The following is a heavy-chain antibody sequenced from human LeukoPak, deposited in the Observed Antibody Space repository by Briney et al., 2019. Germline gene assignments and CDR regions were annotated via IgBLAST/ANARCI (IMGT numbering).Heavy chain of an antibody. J-gene: IGHJ3*02. Sequence: PGGALRLSFAASGFTFDHYRMSLRRQAPGQGLVWVSGINWNGGSTVYADVVKGRFTISRDNAKNSLYLQMNSLTAEDTALYFCAREAAERSDAFDMWRQETMVTVSS. CDR1: GFTFDHYR. V-gene: IGHV3-20*03. CDR3: AREAAERSDAFDM. CDR2: INWNGGST. D-gene: IGHD6-25*01.